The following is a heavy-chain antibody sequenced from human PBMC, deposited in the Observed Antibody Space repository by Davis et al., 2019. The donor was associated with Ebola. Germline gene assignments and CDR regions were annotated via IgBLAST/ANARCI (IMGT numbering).Heavy chain of an antibody. CDR3: ARAVGTTDWLDY. CDR1: GGSISSYY. D-gene: IGHD3/OR15-3a*01. J-gene: IGHJ4*02. CDR2: IYYSGST. Sequence: PSETLSLTCTVSGGSISSYYWSWIRQPPGKGLEWIGYIYYSGSTNYNPSLKSRVTISVDTSKNQFSLKLSSVTAADTAVYYCARAVGTTDWLDYWGQGTLVTVSS. V-gene: IGHV4-59*01.